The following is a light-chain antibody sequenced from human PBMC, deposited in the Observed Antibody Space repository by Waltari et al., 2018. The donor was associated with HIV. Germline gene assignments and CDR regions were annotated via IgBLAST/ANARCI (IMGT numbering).Light chain of an antibody. CDR2: LNSDGSH. Sequence: QLVLTQSPSASASLGASVKLTCTLSSGHSSYVIAWHQQQPKKGPRYLMKLNSDGSHFKGDGIPDRFPGSSSGAGRYLTISSLQSEDEADYYCQTWGTGIVVFGGGTKLTV. CDR1: SGHSSYV. CDR3: QTWGTGIVV. J-gene: IGLJ2*01. V-gene: IGLV4-69*01.